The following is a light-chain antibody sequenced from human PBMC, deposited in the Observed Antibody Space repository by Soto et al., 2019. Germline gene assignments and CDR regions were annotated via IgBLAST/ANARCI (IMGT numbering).Light chain of an antibody. CDR3: QSYDRSLSGVI. V-gene: IGLV1-40*01. CDR1: SSNIGAGYD. CDR2: SNT. Sequence: QSVLTQPPSVSGTLGQRGTISCTGSSSNIGAGYDVQWYQQLPGTAPKLLIHSNTNRPSGVPDRFSASKSGTSASLAITGLQAEDEAYYHCQSYDRSLSGVIFGGGTKVTVL. J-gene: IGLJ2*01.